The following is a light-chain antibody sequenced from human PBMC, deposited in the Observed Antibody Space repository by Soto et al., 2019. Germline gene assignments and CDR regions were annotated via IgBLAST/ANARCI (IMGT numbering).Light chain of an antibody. CDR2: AAS. Sequence: SLVAVSSTTGDRVTITCRASQGISSYLAWYQQKPGKAPKLLIYAASTLQSGVPSRFSGSGSGTDFTLTISCLQSEDFATYFCLHYYSLLCTFGQVTKVDI. J-gene: IGKJ1*01. V-gene: IGKV1-8*01. CDR1: QGISSY. CDR3: LHYYSLLCT.